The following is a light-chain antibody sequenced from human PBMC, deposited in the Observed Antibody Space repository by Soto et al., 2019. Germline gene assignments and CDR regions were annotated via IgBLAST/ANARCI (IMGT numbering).Light chain of an antibody. V-gene: IGKV3D-15*01. CDR1: QSVSSN. CDR2: GAS. CDR3: QHYNNWPPTVT. Sequence: EIVMTQSPATLSVSPGERATLSCRASQSVSSNLAWYQQKPGQAPRLLIYGASTRATGIPARFSGSGSGTEFTLTISSLQSEDFAVYYCQHYNNWPPTVTFGQGTKVESK. J-gene: IGKJ1*01.